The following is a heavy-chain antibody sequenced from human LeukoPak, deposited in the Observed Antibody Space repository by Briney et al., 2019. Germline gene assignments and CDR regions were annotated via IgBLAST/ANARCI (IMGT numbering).Heavy chain of an antibody. D-gene: IGHD6-6*01. J-gene: IGHJ6*03. Sequence: ASVKVSCKASGYTFTSYNINWVRQATGQGLEWMGWMNPNSGNTGYAQKFQGRVTIARNTSISTAYMELSSLRSEDTVVYYCAREAARPSFNYYYYMDVWGKGTTVTVSS. CDR1: GYTFTSYN. V-gene: IGHV1-8*03. CDR2: MNPNSGNT. CDR3: AREAARPSFNYYYYMDV.